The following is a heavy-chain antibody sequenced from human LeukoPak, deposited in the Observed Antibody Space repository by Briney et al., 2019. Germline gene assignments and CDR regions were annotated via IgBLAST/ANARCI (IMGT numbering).Heavy chain of an antibody. CDR3: ARVASGYCSSTNCQKYYFDY. CDR1: GGSFSSYY. D-gene: IGHD2-2*01. J-gene: IGHJ4*02. V-gene: IGHV4-34*01. CDR2: INHSGST. Sequence: SETLSLTCAVYGGSFSSYYWSWIRQPPGKGLEWIGEINHSGSTNYNPSLKGRVTISVDTSNYRFSLKLSSVTAADTAMFYCARVASGYCSSTNCQKYYFDYWGQGTLVTVSS.